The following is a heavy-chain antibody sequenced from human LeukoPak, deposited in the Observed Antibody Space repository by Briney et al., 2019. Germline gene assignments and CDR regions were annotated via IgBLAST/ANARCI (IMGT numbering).Heavy chain of an antibody. CDR3: ARDLLIMVHAMGYCYMDV. CDR1: GGSISSSSYY. V-gene: IGHV4-39*07. D-gene: IGHD2-8*01. J-gene: IGHJ6*03. CDR2: IYYSGST. Sequence: PSETLSLTCTVSGGSISSSSYYWGWIRQPPGKGLEWIGSIYYSGSTYYNPSLKSRVTISVDTSKNQFSLKLSSVTAADTAVYYCARDLLIMVHAMGYCYMDVWGKGTTVTVSS.